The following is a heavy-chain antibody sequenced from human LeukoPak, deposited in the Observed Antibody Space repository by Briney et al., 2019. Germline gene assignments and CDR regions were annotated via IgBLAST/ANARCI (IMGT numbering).Heavy chain of an antibody. CDR1: GGTFSSYA. CDR2: IIPIFGTA. V-gene: IGHV1-69*13. CDR3: AMRRYCSSTSCYRTPYMDV. Sequence: GASVKVSCKASGGTFSSYAISWVRQAPGQGLEWMGGIIPIFGTANYAQKFQGRVTITADEPTSTAYMELSSLRSEDTAVYYCAMRRYCSSTSCYRTPYMDVWGKGTTVTISS. D-gene: IGHD2-2*02. J-gene: IGHJ6*03.